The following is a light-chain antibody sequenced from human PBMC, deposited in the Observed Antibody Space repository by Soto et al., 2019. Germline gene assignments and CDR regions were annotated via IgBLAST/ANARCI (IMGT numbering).Light chain of an antibody. V-gene: IGLV2-23*01. Sequence: QAVVTQPASVSGSPGQSITISCTGTSRDVGTYTLVSWYQHYPGKAPKLIIYEGSKRPSGVSNRFSASKTGRTASLTISGLQPEDEADYYCCSYAGSSSVVFGGGTKVTVL. J-gene: IGLJ2*01. CDR2: EGS. CDR1: SRDVGTYTL. CDR3: CSYAGSSSVV.